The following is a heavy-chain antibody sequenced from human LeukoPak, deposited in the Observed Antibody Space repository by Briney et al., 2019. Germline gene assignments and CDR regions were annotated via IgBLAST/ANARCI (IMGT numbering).Heavy chain of an antibody. CDR2: IKSKTDGGTT. CDR1: GFTFSNAW. CDR3: TTDPEIVVVPAPPLDY. V-gene: IGHV3-15*01. Sequence: GGSLRLSCAASGFTFSNAWMSWVRQAPGKGLEWVGRIKSKTDGGTTDYAAPVKGRFTISRDDSKNTLYLQMNSLKTEDTAVYYCTTDPEIVVVPAPPLDYWGQGTLVTVSS. J-gene: IGHJ4*02. D-gene: IGHD2-2*01.